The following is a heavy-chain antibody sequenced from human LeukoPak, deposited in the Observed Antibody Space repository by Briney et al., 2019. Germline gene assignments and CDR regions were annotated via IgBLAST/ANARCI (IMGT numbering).Heavy chain of an antibody. CDR1: GYTLTELS. J-gene: IGHJ2*01. CDR3: ATLEMATASYWYFDL. CDR2: FDPEDGET. D-gene: IGHD5-24*01. V-gene: IGHV1-24*01. Sequence: ASVKVSCKVSGYTLTELSMHWVRQAPGKGLEWMGGFDPEDGETIYAQKFQGRVTMTEDTSTDTAYMELSSLRSEDTAVYYCATLEMATASYWYFDLWGRGTLVTVSS.